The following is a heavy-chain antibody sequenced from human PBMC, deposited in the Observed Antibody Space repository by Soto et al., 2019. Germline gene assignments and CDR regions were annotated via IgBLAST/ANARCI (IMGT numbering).Heavy chain of an antibody. J-gene: IGHJ6*02. D-gene: IGHD7-27*01. CDR3: ARDRPDTYWGCACPLGYYYHGMDV. CDR2: ITPSNGFT. Sequence: QVQLVQSGAELKKPGASVSLSCKASGFTFHTFYIHWVRPSPGEGLPWMGVITPSNGFTIYPQNFQGRVTMTADTSTTTVYLDLSSLKSEDSAVYCCARDRPDTYWGCACPLGYYYHGMDVWGQGTAVTVSS. CDR1: GFTFHTFY. V-gene: IGHV1-46*02.